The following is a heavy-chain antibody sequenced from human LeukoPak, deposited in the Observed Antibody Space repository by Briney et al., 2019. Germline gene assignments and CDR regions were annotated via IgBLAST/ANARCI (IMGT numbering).Heavy chain of an antibody. J-gene: IGHJ4*02. V-gene: IGHV4-39*07. Sequence: SETLSLTCTVSGGSISSSSYYWGWIRQPPGKGLEWIRSIYYSGSTYYNPSLKSRVTISVDTSKNQFSLKLSSVTAADTAVYYCATLGFSSGYYYYFDHWGQGTLVTVSS. CDR2: IYYSGST. CDR3: ATLGFSSGYYYYFDH. CDR1: GGSISSSSYY. D-gene: IGHD3-22*01.